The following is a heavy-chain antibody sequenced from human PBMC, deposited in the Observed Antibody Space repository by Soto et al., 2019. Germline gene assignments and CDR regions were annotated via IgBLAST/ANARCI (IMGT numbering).Heavy chain of an antibody. V-gene: IGHV1-2*04. Sequence: ASVKVSCKASGYTFTGYYMHWVRQAPGQGLEWMGWINPNSGGTNYAQKFQGWVTMTRDTSISTAYMELSRLRSDDTAEYYCARVRYYYDSSAAFDYWGQGTLVTVS. CDR1: GYTFTGYY. J-gene: IGHJ4*02. CDR2: INPNSGGT. D-gene: IGHD3-22*01. CDR3: ARVRYYYDSSAAFDY.